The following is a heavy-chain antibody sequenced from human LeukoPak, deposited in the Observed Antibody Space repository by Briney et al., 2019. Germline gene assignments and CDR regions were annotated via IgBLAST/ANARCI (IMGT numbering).Heavy chain of an antibody. V-gene: IGHV3-23*01. D-gene: IGHD2-2*01. CDR1: GFTFSSYA. Sequence: GGSLRLSCAASGFTFSSYAMSWVRQAPGKGLEWVSAISGSGGSTYYADSAKGRFTISRDNSKNTLYLQMNSLRAEDTAVYYCAKDQGDIVVVPAAMRGQGTLVTVSS. CDR2: ISGSGGST. J-gene: IGHJ4*02. CDR3: AKDQGDIVVVPAAM.